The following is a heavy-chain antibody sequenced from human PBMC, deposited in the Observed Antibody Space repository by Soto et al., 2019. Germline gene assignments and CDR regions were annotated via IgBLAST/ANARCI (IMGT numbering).Heavy chain of an antibody. Sequence: ASVKVSCKVSGYTFTGYYMHWVRQAPGQGLEWMGWINPNSGGTNYAQKFQGWVTMTRDTSISTAYMELSRLRSDDTAVYYCATEPGYCSSTSCYTSAEYFQHPGKGTLFTVSS. CDR2: INPNSGGT. D-gene: IGHD2-2*02. CDR3: ATEPGYCSSTSCYTSAEYFQH. J-gene: IGHJ1*01. CDR1: GYTFTGYY. V-gene: IGHV1-2*04.